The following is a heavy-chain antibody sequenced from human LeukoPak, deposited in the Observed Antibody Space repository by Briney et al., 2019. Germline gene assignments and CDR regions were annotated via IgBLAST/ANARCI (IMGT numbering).Heavy chain of an antibody. CDR3: AKGGGSSCYSPSDY. CDR2: ISGSGTDT. CDR1: GFTFRSYS. V-gene: IGHV3-23*01. J-gene: IGHJ4*02. D-gene: IGHD2-15*01. Sequence: GGSLRLSCAASGFTFRSYSMSWVRQAPGKGLEWVSAISGSGTDTFYANSVKGRFTTSRDNPKNTLYLQMNSLRAEDTAVYYCAKGGGSSCYSPSDYWGQGTLVTVSS.